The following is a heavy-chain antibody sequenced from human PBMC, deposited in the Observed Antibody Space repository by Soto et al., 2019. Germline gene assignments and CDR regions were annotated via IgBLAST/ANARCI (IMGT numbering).Heavy chain of an antibody. CDR1: GFTFSSYG. J-gene: IGHJ4*02. CDR2: ISYDGSNK. V-gene: IGHV3-30*18. CDR3: AKDFYGDYDWGYFDY. Sequence: QVQLVESGGGVVQPGRSLRLSCAASGFTFSSYGMHWVRQAPGKGLEWVAVISYDGSNKYYADSVKGRFTISRDNSKNTLYLQMNSLRAEDTAVYYCAKDFYGDYDWGYFDYWGQGTLVTVSS. D-gene: IGHD4-17*01.